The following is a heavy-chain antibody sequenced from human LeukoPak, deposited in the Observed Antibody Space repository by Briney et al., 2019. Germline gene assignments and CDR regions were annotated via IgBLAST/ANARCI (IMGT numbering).Heavy chain of an antibody. J-gene: IGHJ5*02. D-gene: IGHD6-13*01. Sequence: SETLSLTCAVYGGSFSGYYWSWIRQPPGKGLEWIGEINHSGSTHYNPSLKSRVTISVDTSKNQFSLKLSSVTAADTAVYYCATLIGAAGQWWFDPWGRGTLVTVSS. CDR2: INHSGST. V-gene: IGHV4-34*01. CDR1: GGSFSGYY. CDR3: ATLIGAAGQWWFDP.